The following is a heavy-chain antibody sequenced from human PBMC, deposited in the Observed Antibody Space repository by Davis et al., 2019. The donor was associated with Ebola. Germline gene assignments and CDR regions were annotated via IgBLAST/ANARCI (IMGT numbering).Heavy chain of an antibody. J-gene: IGHJ4*02. Sequence: SVKVSCKTSGGSFSRHPISWVRQAPRQGLEWMGGIIPIFDTTHYAQKFQGRITITADASTSTAYMELSSLRSEDTATYFCARDFDGGNYYFDYWGPGTPVTVSS. V-gene: IGHV1-69*13. D-gene: IGHD3-9*01. CDR2: IIPIFDTT. CDR1: GGSFSRHP. CDR3: ARDFDGGNYYFDY.